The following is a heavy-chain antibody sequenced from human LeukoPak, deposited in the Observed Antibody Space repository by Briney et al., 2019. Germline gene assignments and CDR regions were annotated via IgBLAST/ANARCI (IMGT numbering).Heavy chain of an antibody. V-gene: IGHV3-48*03. CDR2: ISSSGSTI. J-gene: IGHJ4*02. CDR1: GFTLSSYE. CDR3: ARGRGGSSLYYFDY. D-gene: IGHD2-15*01. Sequence: PGGSLRLSCAASGFTLSSYEMNWVRQAPGKGLEWVSYISSSGSTIYYADSVKGRFTISRDNAKNSLFLQMNSLRAEDTAVYYCARGRGGSSLYYFDYWGQGTLVTVSS.